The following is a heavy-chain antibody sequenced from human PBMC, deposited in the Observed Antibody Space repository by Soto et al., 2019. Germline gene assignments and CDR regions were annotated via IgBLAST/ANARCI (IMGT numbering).Heavy chain of an antibody. CDR2: INAGNGNT. J-gene: IGHJ4*02. D-gene: IGHD2-21*02. V-gene: IGHV1-3*01. CDR3: ARDAHIVVVTAIRALGY. CDR1: GYTFTSYA. Sequence: ASVKVSCKASGYTFTSYAMHWVRQAPGQRLEWMGWINAGNGNTKYSQKFQGRVTMTRDTSTSTVYMELSSLRSEDTAVYYCARDAHIVVVTAIRALGYWGQGTLVTVSS.